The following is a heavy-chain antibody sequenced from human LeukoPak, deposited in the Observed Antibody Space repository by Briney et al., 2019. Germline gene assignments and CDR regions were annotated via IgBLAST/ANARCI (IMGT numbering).Heavy chain of an antibody. CDR3: AREGPGYCSSTSCYGAFDI. D-gene: IGHD2-2*01. CDR2: IKQDGSEK. CDR1: GFTFSSYW. J-gene: IGHJ3*02. V-gene: IGHV3-7*01. Sequence: GRSLRLSCAASGFTFSSYWMSWVRQAPGKGLEWVANIKQDGSEKYYVDSVKGRFTISRDNAKNSLYLQMNSLRAEDTAVYYCAREGPGYCSSTSCYGAFDIWGQGTMVTVSS.